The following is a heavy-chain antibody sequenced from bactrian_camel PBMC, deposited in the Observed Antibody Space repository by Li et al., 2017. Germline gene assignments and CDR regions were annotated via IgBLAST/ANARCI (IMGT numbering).Heavy chain of an antibody. CDR1: QGTYF. J-gene: IGHJ4*01. CDR3: SVATTSGTFNY. D-gene: IGHD5*01. Sequence: HVQLVESGGGSVEAGGSLRLSCEASQGTYFRGWFRQAPGKGLEWVSSISGSSRTYYSNSVKGRCTIARDNTKNTVYLQMISLESEDTAMYYCSVATTSGTFNYWGQGTQVTVS. V-gene: IGHV3S9*01. CDR2: ISGSSRT.